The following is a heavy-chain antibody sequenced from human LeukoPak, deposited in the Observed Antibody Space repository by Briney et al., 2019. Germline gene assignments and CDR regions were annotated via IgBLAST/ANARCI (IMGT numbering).Heavy chain of an antibody. CDR1: GFSSSSYA. J-gene: IGHJ6*02. D-gene: IGHD2-2*01. CDR2: ISYDGSNK. Sequence: GGSLRLSCAASGFSSSSYAMHWVRQAPAKGLEWVAVISYDGSNKYYADSAKGRFPISRDNCKNTLYLQMNSLRAEDTAVYYCARDGCSSTSCYYYYGMDVWGQGTTVTVSS. CDR3: ARDGCSSTSCYYYYGMDV. V-gene: IGHV3-30-3*01.